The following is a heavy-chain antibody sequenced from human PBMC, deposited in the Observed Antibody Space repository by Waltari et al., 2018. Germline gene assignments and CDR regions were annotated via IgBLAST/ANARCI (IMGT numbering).Heavy chain of an antibody. CDR3: ARDWRYYDILTGYYTGGSDY. D-gene: IGHD3-9*01. V-gene: IGHV3-21*01. CDR1: GFTFSSYS. Sequence: EVQLVESGGGLVKPGGSLRLSCAASGFTFSSYSMNWVRQAPGKGLAWVSSISSSSSYIYYADSVKGRFTISRDNAKNSLYLQMNSLRAEDTAVYYCARDWRYYDILTGYYTGGSDYWGQGTLVTVSS. J-gene: IGHJ4*02. CDR2: ISSSSSYI.